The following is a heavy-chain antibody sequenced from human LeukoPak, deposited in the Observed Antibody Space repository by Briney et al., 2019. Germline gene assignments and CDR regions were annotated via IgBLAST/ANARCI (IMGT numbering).Heavy chain of an antibody. J-gene: IGHJ4*02. CDR3: ARGRGVKYNSDRIYSFDY. D-gene: IGHD1-1*01. V-gene: IGHV4-39*07. Sequence: TSETLSLTCTVSGDSISSGDYYWSWIRQPPGKGLEWIGEINHSGSTNHNPSLKSRVTISVDTSNNQFSLKLSSVTAADTAVYYCARGRGVKYNSDRIYSFDYWGQGTLVTVSS. CDR1: GDSISSGDYY. CDR2: INHSGST.